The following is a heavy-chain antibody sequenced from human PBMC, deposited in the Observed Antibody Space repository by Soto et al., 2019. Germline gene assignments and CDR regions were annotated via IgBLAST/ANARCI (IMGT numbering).Heavy chain of an antibody. Sequence: SETLPVTCAVSDGSLSDYYWARIRQPPGKGLEWIGSSYYTGSTYYTPSLKSRVSISADTSKNQFSLKLTSVTAADTAVYHCVSGGRWETPQDYWGQGTLVTVSS. CDR3: VSGGRWETPQDY. V-gene: IGHV4-39*01. J-gene: IGHJ4*02. CDR2: SYYTGST. CDR1: DGSLSDYY. D-gene: IGHD1-26*01.